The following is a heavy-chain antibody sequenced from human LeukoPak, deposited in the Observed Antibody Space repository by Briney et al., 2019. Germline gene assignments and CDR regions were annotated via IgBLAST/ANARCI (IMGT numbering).Heavy chain of an antibody. CDR1: GYTFTGYY. CDR2: INPNSGGT. CDR3: ARELRDGYNWSFDY. D-gene: IGHD5-24*01. V-gene: IGHV1-2*02. J-gene: IGHJ4*02. Sequence: ASVKVSCKASGYTFTGYYMHWVRQAPGQGLEWMGWINPNSGGTNYAQKFQGRVTMTRDTSISTAYMELSRLRSDDTAVYYRARELRDGYNWSFDYWGQGTLVTVSS.